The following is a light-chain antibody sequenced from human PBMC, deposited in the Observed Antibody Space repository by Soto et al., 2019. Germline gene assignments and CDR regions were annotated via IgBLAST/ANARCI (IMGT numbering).Light chain of an antibody. Sequence: DIQMTQSPSSLSAPLGDRFTITCRASQSISSYLNRYQQKPGKAPKLLIYAASSLQSGVTSRFSGSGSGTNFTLTISSLQPEDFATYYCQQADSFPTFGGGTKVDIK. V-gene: IGKV1-39*01. CDR2: AAS. CDR3: QQADSFPT. J-gene: IGKJ4*01. CDR1: QSISSY.